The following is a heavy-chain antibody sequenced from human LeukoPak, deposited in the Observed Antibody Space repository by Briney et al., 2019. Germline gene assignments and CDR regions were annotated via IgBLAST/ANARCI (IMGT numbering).Heavy chain of an antibody. D-gene: IGHD3-22*01. V-gene: IGHV3-30*02. Sequence: GGSLRLSCAASGFTFSSYGMHWVRQAPGKGLEWVAFIRYDGSNKYYADSVKGRFTISKDNSKNTLYLQMNSLRAEDTAVYYCAPGMGNYYDSSGYYRYWGQGTLVTVSS. CDR2: IRYDGSNK. CDR3: APGMGNYYDSSGYYRY. J-gene: IGHJ4*02. CDR1: GFTFSSYG.